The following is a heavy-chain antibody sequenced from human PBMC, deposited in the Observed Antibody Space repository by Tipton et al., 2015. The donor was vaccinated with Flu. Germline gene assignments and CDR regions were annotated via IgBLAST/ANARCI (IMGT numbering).Heavy chain of an antibody. CDR3: SRGLIAARSGGARSGAFDI. CDR2: INTDGSTK. D-gene: IGHD3-16*01. J-gene: IGHJ3*02. CDR1: GFPFSGYW. V-gene: IGHV3-74*01. Sequence: SLRLSCATSGFPFSGYWFHWVRHAPGEGLVWLARINTDGSTKDYADFVEGRFRVSRDNAKNTLYLQMNSLRAEDTAVYYCSRGLIAARSGGARSGAFDIWGQGKMVTVSS.